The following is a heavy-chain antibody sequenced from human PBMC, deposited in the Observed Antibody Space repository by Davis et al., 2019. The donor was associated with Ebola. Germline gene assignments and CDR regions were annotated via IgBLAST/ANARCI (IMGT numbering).Heavy chain of an antibody. J-gene: IGHJ4*02. CDR3: TLTVTTIDY. D-gene: IGHD4-17*01. Sequence: GESLKISCAASGFTFSGYAMHWVRQASGQGLEWVGRIRSKANSYGTASAASVKGRFTISRDDSKNTAYLQMNSLKTEDTAVYYCTLTVTTIDYWGQGTLVTVSS. CDR2: IRSKANSYGT. V-gene: IGHV3-73*01. CDR1: GFTFSGYA.